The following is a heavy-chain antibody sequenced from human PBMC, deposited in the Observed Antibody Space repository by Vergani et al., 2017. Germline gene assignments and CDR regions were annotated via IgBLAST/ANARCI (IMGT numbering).Heavy chain of an antibody. CDR3: ARRDSSSPALDY. CDR1: GFTFSSYS. J-gene: IGHJ4*02. Sequence: EVQLVESGGGLVQPGGSLRLSCAASGFTFSSYSMNWVRQAPGKGLEWVSSISSSSSYIYYADSVKGRFTISRDNAKNSLYLQMNSLRAEDTAVYYCARRDSSSPALDYWGQGTLVTVSS. D-gene: IGHD6-6*01. CDR2: ISSSSSYI. V-gene: IGHV3-21*01.